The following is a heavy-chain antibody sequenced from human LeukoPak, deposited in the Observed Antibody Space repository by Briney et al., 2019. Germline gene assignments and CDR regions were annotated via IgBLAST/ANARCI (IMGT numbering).Heavy chain of an antibody. CDR2: IIPILGIA. V-gene: IGHV1-69*04. Sequence: PRASVKVSCKASGGTFSSYAISWVRQAPGQGLEWMGRIIPILGIANYAQKFQGRVTITADKSTSTAYMELSSLRSEDTAVYYCARVVDTAMVTGWFDPWGQGTLVTVSS. CDR3: ARVVDTAMVTGWFDP. CDR1: GGTFSSYA. D-gene: IGHD5-18*01. J-gene: IGHJ5*02.